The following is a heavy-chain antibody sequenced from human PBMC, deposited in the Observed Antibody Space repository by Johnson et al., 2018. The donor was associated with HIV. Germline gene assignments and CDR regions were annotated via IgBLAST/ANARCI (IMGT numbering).Heavy chain of an antibody. Sequence: QVLLVESGGGVVQSGRSLRLSCAASGFTFSSYAMHWVRQAPGKGLEWVAVISYDGSNKYYSDSVKGRFTISRDNAKNSLYLQMNSLRAEDTAVYYCASTSSGWFYAFDIWGQGTMVTVSS. J-gene: IGHJ3*02. CDR2: ISYDGSNK. CDR1: GFTFSSYA. CDR3: ASTSSGWFYAFDI. D-gene: IGHD6-19*01. V-gene: IGHV3-30-3*01.